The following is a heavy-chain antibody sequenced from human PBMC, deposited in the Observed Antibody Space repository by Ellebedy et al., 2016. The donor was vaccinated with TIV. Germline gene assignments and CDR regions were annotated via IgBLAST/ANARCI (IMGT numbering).Heavy chain of an antibody. V-gene: IGHV3-7*01. Sequence: GESLKISCAASGFTFSHSWMNWVRQAPGKGLEWVAFINPDGSKKYYVDSVKGRFTISRDSAKNSLYLQMNTLGGEDTAVYYCARWPSGDAPLDYWGQGTLVTVSS. CDR2: INPDGSKK. CDR3: ARWPSGDAPLDY. J-gene: IGHJ4*02. CDR1: GFTFSHSW. D-gene: IGHD4-17*01.